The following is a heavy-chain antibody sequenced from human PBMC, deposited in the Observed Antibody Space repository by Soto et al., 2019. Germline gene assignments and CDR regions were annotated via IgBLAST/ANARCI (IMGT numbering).Heavy chain of an antibody. CDR3: ARKWAVCYSSIWYRFGTDVDY. CDR2: ITHSGST. CDR1: GGRLSGCY. Sequence: SETLSLTCAVYGGRLSGCYWSWIRQPPGKXLEWIGEITHSGSTNYNPLLKSRVTISVDTSKNEFALKLSAVTAADTAVYYCARKWAVCYSSIWYRFGTDVDYWGQRTLVTVFS. V-gene: IGHV4-34*01. J-gene: IGHJ4*02. D-gene: IGHD6-13*01.